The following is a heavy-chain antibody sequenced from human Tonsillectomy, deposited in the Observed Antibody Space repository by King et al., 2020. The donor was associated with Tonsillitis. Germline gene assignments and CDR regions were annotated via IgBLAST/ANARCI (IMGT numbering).Heavy chain of an antibody. V-gene: IGHV3-48*03. D-gene: IGHD2-21*01. CDR2: ISSSGSTI. J-gene: IGHJ6*03. CDR3: ARGPSPYWSPYYYYYMDV. CDR1: GFTFSSYE. Sequence: VQLVESGGGLVQPGGSLRLSCAASGFTFSSYEMNWVRQAPGKGLEWVSYISSSGSTIYYADSVKGRFTISRDNAKNSLYLQMNSLRAEDTAVYYCARGPSPYWSPYYYYYMDVWGKGTTVTVSS.